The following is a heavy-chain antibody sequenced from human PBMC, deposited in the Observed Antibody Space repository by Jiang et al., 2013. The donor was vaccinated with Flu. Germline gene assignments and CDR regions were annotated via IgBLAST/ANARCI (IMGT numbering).Heavy chain of an antibody. CDR2: TNPNTGNP. J-gene: IGHJ1*01. V-gene: IGHV7-4-1*02. Sequence: QWMGWTNPNTGNPIYAQGFTGRFVFSLDTSVNTAYLQINNLEAEDTAVYYCARRSPTDYWGQGTLVTVSS. D-gene: IGHD4-17*01. CDR3: ARRSPTDY.